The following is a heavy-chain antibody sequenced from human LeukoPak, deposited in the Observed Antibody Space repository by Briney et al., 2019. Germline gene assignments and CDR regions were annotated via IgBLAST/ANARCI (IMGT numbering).Heavy chain of an antibody. V-gene: IGHV3-7*01. CDR3: AREGHGGFDF. J-gene: IGHJ4*02. CDR1: WVGFCNYL. Sequence: PGGSLSHSCAASWVGFCNYLMSWVGQAPGKGGEGVGNIKQDGSKKEYVDSVMSRFTISRDNAKNSLYLQMNSLRAEDTAVYCCAREGHGGFDFWGQGILVTVSS. CDR2: IKQDGSKK.